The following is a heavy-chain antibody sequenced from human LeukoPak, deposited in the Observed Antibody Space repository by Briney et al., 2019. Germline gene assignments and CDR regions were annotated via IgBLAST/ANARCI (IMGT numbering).Heavy chain of an antibody. V-gene: IGHV1-18*01. D-gene: IGHD6-13*01. CDR2: ISAYNGNT. CDR3: ARGPYSSSWYTLSAFDI. J-gene: IGHJ3*02. CDR1: GYTFTSYG. Sequence: ASVKVSCKASGYTFTSYGISWVRQAPGQGLEWMGWISAYNGNTNYAQKPQGRVTMTTDTSTSTAYMKLRSLRSDNTAVYYCARGPYSSSWYTLSAFDIWGQGTMVTVSS.